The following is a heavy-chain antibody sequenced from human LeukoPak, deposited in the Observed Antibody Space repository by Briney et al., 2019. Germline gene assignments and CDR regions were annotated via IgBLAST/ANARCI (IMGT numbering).Heavy chain of an antibody. CDR1: GFTFSSYW. CDR3: ARDHANYDFWSGYYTPYNWFDP. Sequence: PGGSLRLSCAASGFTFSSYWMSWVRQAPGKGLEWVANIKQDGSEKYYVDSVKGRFTISRDNAKNSLYPQMNSLRAEDTAVYYCARDHANYDFWSGYYTPYNWFDPWGQGTLVTVSS. D-gene: IGHD3-3*01. V-gene: IGHV3-7*01. CDR2: IKQDGSEK. J-gene: IGHJ5*02.